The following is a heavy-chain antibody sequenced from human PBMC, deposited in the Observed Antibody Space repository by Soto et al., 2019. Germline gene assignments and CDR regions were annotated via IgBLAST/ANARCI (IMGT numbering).Heavy chain of an antibody. D-gene: IGHD5-12*01. J-gene: IGHJ4*02. Sequence: QVQLVQSGAEVKKPGASVKVSCKVSGHTLTEFSMHWVRQAPGKGLEWMGGFDPEDGETIYAQRFQGRVTMTEDTSTDSAYMELSSLRSEDTAVYSFAAAATSWLPSPFAYWGQGTLVTVSS. CDR3: AAAATSWLPSPFAY. CDR2: FDPEDGET. V-gene: IGHV1-24*01. CDR1: GHTLTEFS.